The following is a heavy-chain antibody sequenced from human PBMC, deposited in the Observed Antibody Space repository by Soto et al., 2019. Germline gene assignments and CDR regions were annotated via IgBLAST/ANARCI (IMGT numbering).Heavy chain of an antibody. J-gene: IGHJ4*02. Sequence: PSETVSLTCAVSGGSISSGGFSWTWIRQPPGKGLEWIGYIYQSGSAYYKPSLKSRVTISIDKSKNQFSLKLTSVTAADTAVYYCARTAFCSGACGYCFHYWARGTLFTV. CDR3: ARTAFCSGACGYCFHY. CDR1: GGSISSGGFS. CDR2: IYQSGSA. V-gene: IGHV4-30-2*01. D-gene: IGHD2-21*02.